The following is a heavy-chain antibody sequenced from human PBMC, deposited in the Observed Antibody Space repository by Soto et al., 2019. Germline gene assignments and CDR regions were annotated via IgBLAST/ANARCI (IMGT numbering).Heavy chain of an antibody. Sequence: AASVKVSCKASGYTFTSYAMHWVRQAPGQRLEWMGWINAGNGNTKYSQKFQGRVTITRDTSASTAYMELSSLRSEDTAVYYCAIERPNSSGWPNWFDPWGQGNLVTVS. CDR2: INAGNGNT. CDR1: GYTFTSYA. D-gene: IGHD6-19*01. CDR3: AIERPNSSGWPNWFDP. J-gene: IGHJ5*02. V-gene: IGHV1-3*01.